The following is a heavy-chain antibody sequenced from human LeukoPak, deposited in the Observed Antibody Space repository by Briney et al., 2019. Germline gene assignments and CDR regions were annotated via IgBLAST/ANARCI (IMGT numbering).Heavy chain of an antibody. CDR3: SKVGSTYWEVFDY. V-gene: IGHV3-53*01. D-gene: IGHD3-10*01. CDR1: GFTVSSNY. CDR2: IYSGGST. Sequence: GGSLRLSCAASGFTVSSNYMSWVRQAPGKGLEWVSVIYSGGSTYYADSVKGRFTISRDNSKNTLYLQMNSLRAEDTAVYFCSKVGSTYWEVFDYWGQGTLVTVSS. J-gene: IGHJ4*02.